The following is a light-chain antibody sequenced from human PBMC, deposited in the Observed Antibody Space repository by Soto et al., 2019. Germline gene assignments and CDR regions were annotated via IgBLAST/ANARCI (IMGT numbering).Light chain of an antibody. Sequence: QLVLSQPPSASGTPGQRVTISCSGSSSNIGPNTVNWYQQVPGTAPKLLIYNSSQRPSGVPDRFSGSKSGTSASLAISGLQSGDEADYYCAAWDDSLNGLLFGGGTQLTVL. CDR1: SSNIGPNT. CDR3: AAWDDSLNGLL. CDR2: NSS. V-gene: IGLV1-44*01. J-gene: IGLJ2*01.